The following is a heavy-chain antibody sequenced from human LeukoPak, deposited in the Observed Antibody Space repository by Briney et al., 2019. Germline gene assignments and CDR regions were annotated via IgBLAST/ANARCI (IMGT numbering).Heavy chain of an antibody. J-gene: IGHJ3*02. Sequence: GGSLRLSCAASGFTFSSYSMNWVRQAPGKGLEWVSHISSSSSIVYYADSVKGRFTISRDNAKNSLYLQMNSLRDEGTAVYYCARGEGAWIQLWPDAFDIWGQGTMVTVSS. CDR2: ISSSSSIV. V-gene: IGHV3-48*02. CDR3: ARGEGAWIQLWPDAFDI. CDR1: GFTFSSYS. D-gene: IGHD5-18*01.